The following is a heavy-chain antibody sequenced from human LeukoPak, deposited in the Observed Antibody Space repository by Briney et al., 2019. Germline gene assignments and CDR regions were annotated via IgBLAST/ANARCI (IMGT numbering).Heavy chain of an antibody. D-gene: IGHD3-22*01. J-gene: IGHJ4*02. CDR2: INPNSGGT. V-gene: IGHV1-2*06. CDR1: GYTFTGYY. CDR3: ARDGSYDSSGYYNY. Sequence: VASVKVSCKASGYTFTGYYMHWVRQAPGQGLEWMGRINPNSGGTNYVQKFQGRVTMTRDTSISTAYMELSRLRSDDTAVYYCARDGSYDSSGYYNYWGQGTLVTVSS.